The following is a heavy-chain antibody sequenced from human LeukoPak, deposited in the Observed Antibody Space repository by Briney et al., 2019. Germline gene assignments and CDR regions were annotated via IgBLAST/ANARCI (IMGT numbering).Heavy chain of an antibody. D-gene: IGHD6-13*01. Sequence: GGSLRLSCTASGFTFSNYGMIWVRQAPGKGLEWVSFISSSSTTIYYADSVQGRFTISRDNAKNSLYLQMNSLTAEDTAVYYCARGPYSSTWYSNYWGLGTLVTVSS. CDR3: ARGPYSSTWYSNY. CDR2: ISSSSTTI. V-gene: IGHV3-48*01. J-gene: IGHJ4*02. CDR1: GFTFSNYG.